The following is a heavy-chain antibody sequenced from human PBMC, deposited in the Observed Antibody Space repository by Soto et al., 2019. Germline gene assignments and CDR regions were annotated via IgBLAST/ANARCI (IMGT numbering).Heavy chain of an antibody. D-gene: IGHD2-2*02. CDR3: ARVPAAIPLLYYYGMDV. J-gene: IGHJ6*02. Sequence: QVPLVQSGAEVKKPGASVKVSCKASGYTFTSYGISWVRQAPGQGLEWMGWISAYNGNTNYAQKLQGRVTMTTDTSTSTAYMELRSLRSDDTAVYYCARVPAAIPLLYYYGMDVWGQGTTVTVSS. CDR1: GYTFTSYG. V-gene: IGHV1-18*01. CDR2: ISAYNGNT.